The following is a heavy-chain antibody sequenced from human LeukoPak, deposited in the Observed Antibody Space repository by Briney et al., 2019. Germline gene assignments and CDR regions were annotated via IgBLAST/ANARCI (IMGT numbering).Heavy chain of an antibody. CDR1: GYTVSSYG. Sequence: ASVKVSCKASGYTVSSYGISWVRQAPGHGLEWMGWISTYNGNTNYAQKLQGRVTMTTDTSTSTAYMELRSLKSDDTAVYYCASLKNYYDSSGYLVTDAFDIWGQGTMVTVSS. CDR2: ISTYNGNT. J-gene: IGHJ3*02. D-gene: IGHD3-22*01. V-gene: IGHV1-18*01. CDR3: ASLKNYYDSSGYLVTDAFDI.